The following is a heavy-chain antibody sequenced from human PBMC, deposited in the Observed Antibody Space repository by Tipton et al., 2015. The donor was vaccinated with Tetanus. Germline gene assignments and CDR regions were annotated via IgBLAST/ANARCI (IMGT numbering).Heavy chain of an antibody. Sequence: TLSLTCTVSGGSISSGGYYWSWIRQHPGKGLEWIGDIHYSGSTYYNPSLKSRVTISVDTSKNQFSLKLTSVIAADTAMYYCARRGDNWYFDLWGRGTLVTVSS. CDR3: ARRGDNWYFDL. CDR1: GGSISSGGYY. D-gene: IGHD2-21*01. V-gene: IGHV4-31*03. J-gene: IGHJ2*01. CDR2: IHYSGST.